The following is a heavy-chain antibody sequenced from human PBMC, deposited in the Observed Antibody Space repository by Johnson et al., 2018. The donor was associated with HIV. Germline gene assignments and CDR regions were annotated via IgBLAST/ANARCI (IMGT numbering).Heavy chain of an antibody. CDR2: IYSSGST. Sequence: VQLVESGGGLIQPGGSLRLSCAASGFTVSTNYMSWVRQAPGKGLDWVSVIYSSGSTYYADSVKGRFTISRDNSKNTLYLQMNSLRAEDTAVYYWARFRSSNWFDAFDIWGQGTMVTVSS. D-gene: IGHD6-13*01. V-gene: IGHV3-53*01. CDR3: ARFRSSNWFDAFDI. J-gene: IGHJ3*02. CDR1: GFTVSTNY.